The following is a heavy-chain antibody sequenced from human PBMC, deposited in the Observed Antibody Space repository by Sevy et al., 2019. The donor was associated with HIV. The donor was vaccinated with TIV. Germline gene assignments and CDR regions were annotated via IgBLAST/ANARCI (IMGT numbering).Heavy chain of an antibody. D-gene: IGHD1-26*01. CDR1: GFAFSSHA. V-gene: IGHV3-30-3*01. J-gene: IGHJ4*01. Sequence: GGSLRLSCAASGFAFSSHAMHWVRQAPGKGLEWVAVISYEGSETFYAASVEGRFTISRDNSKNILSLQINGLGPEETAVYYCARDGGYSIKWYPLYWGHGTLVTVSS. CDR2: ISYEGSET. CDR3: ARDGGYSIKWYPLY.